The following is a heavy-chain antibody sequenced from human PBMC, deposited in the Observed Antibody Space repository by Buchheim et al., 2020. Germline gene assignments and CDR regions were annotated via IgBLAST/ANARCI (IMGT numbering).Heavy chain of an antibody. CDR1: GFTFSDYY. J-gene: IGHJ4*02. D-gene: IGHD1-26*01. CDR3: TLQARYSGSYLGGSLLNY. CDR2: IKQDGSEK. V-gene: IGHV3-7*01. Sequence: VQLVESGGGLVKPGGSLRLSCAASGFTFSDYYMSWIRQAPGKGLEWVANIKQDGSEKYYVDSVKGRFTISRDNAKNSLYLQMNSLRAEDTAVYYCTLQARYSGSYLGGSLLNYWGQGTL.